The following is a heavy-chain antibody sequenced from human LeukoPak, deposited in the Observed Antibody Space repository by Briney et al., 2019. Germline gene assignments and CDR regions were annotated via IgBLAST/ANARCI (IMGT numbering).Heavy chain of an antibody. CDR1: GYIFTNYD. V-gene: IGHV1-8*01. CDR3: ARGLFTFGGVIAPMDFDY. CDR2: MSPHSGNT. Sequence: ASVKVSCKASGYIFTNYDINWVRQATGQGLEWMGWMSPHSGNTAYAQRFQGRVTMTRDTSISTVFMELSSLTSEDTAVYYCARGLFTFGGVIAPMDFDYWGQGTVVTVSS. D-gene: IGHD3-16*02. J-gene: IGHJ4*02.